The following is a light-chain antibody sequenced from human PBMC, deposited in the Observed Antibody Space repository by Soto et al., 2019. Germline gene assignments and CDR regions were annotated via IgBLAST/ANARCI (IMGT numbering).Light chain of an antibody. CDR3: SSYTRSSSYV. J-gene: IGLJ1*01. CDR1: SSDVGGYKY. V-gene: IGLV2-14*01. Sequence: QSALTQPASVSGSPGQSITISCTGTSSDVGGYKYVSWYQQHPDKAPKLIIYDVTNRPSGISNRFSGSKSGNTASLTISGLQAEDEADYYCSSYTRSSSYVFGTGTKLTVL. CDR2: DVT.